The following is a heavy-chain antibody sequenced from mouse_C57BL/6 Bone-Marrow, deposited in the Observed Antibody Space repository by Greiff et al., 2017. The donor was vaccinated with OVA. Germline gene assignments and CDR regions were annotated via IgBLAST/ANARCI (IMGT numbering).Heavy chain of an antibody. CDR1: GYTFTDYN. CDR3: ARGLRSFDY. Sequence: EVKLQESGPELVKPGASVKMSCKASGYTFTDYNMHWVKQSHGKSLEWIGYINPNNGGTSYNQKFKGKATLTVNKSSSTAYMELRSLTSEDSAVYYCARGLRSFDYWGQGTTLTVSS. D-gene: IGHD1-1*01. CDR2: INPNNGGT. J-gene: IGHJ2*01. V-gene: IGHV1-22*01.